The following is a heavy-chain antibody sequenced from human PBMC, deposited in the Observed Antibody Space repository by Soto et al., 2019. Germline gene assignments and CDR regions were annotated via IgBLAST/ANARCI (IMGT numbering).Heavy chain of an antibody. CDR1: GFTVSSNY. CDR2: IYSGGST. J-gene: IGHJ4*02. D-gene: IGHD1-26*01. Sequence: EVQLVESGGGLIQPGGSLRLSCAASGFTVSSNYMSWVRQAPGKGLEWVSVIYSGGSTYYAESVKGRFTISRDNSKNTLYLQRNSLRAEDTAVYYCASLYSGSYYVDYWGQGTLVTVSS. CDR3: ASLYSGSYYVDY. V-gene: IGHV3-53*01.